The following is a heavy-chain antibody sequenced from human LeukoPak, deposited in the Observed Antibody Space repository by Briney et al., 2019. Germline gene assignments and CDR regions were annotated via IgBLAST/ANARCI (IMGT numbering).Heavy chain of an antibody. V-gene: IGHV1-69*13. Sequence: GASVKVSCKASGGTFSSYAISWVRQAPGQGLEWMGGIIPIFGTANYAQKFQGRVTITADESTSTAYMELSSLRSEDTAVYYCASGYYYDSTPYGYFDYWGQGTLVTVSS. CDR3: ASGYYYDSTPYGYFDY. D-gene: IGHD3-22*01. CDR1: GGTFSSYA. J-gene: IGHJ4*02. CDR2: IIPIFGTA.